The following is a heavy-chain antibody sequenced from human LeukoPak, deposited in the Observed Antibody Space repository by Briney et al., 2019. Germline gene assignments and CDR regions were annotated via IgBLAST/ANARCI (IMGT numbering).Heavy chain of an antibody. V-gene: IGHV4-59*01. D-gene: IGHD3-16*02. CDR2: IHYSGRT. J-gene: IGHJ4*02. CDR1: DGAMSTYY. CDR3: AKTPDLQLSFPQFDS. Sequence: SETLSLTCTVSDGAMSTYYWNGIRQSPEKGLEWIGYIHYSGRTNYNPSLKSRLSMSIDTYKNQFSLNLSSVTAADTAVYFCAKTPDLQLSFPQFDSWGQGTLVTVSS.